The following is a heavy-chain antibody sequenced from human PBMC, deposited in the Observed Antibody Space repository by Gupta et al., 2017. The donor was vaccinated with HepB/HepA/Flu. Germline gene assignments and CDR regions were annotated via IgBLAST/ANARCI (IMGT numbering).Heavy chain of an antibody. J-gene: IGHJ4*02. CDR3: ARAGTYSSSSGYFNY. D-gene: IGHD6-6*01. V-gene: IGHV3-9*01. CDR1: GITFNGYA. Sequence: EVQLVESGGGLVQPGRSLRLSCAASGITFNGYAFNWVRQAPGKGLEWVSGISWNSGDMAYVDSVKGRFTISRDNAKNSLYLQMNNLRVEDTALYYCARAGTYSSSSGYFNYWGQGTQVTVXS. CDR2: ISWNSGDM.